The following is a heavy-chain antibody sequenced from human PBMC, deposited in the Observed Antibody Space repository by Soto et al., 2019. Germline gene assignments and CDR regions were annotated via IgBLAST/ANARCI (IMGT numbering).Heavy chain of an antibody. CDR3: ARGYPRSILSTSLTTSYWFDS. Sequence: QVQLQQWGTGLLKPSETLSLHCAVYGESLRGYYWSWIRQTPAMGLEWLGEINHRGTTNHDSSLKRRASISIDTSKNPVSLRFNYVTAADTAVYYCARGYPRSILSTSLTTSYWFDSWGQGTLVTVSS. J-gene: IGHJ5*01. V-gene: IGHV4-34*04. CDR2: INHRGTT. D-gene: IGHD2-21*01. CDR1: GESLRGYY.